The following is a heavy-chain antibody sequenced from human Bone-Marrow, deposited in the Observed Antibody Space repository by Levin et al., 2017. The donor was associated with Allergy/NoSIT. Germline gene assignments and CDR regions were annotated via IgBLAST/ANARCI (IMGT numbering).Heavy chain of an antibody. CDR3: ARHAPPQAVYGGNTGIFDL. CDR2: IYHSGTT. Sequence: MTSETLSLTCTASGGSISSSFYYWAWVRQPPGKGLEWIGTIYHSGTTYYNPSLKSRVTISVDTSKNQFSLKLTSVTAADKAVYYCARHAPPQAVYGGNTGIFDLWGRGTLVTVSS. J-gene: IGHJ2*01. V-gene: IGHV4-39*01. CDR1: GGSISSSFYY. D-gene: IGHD4-23*01.